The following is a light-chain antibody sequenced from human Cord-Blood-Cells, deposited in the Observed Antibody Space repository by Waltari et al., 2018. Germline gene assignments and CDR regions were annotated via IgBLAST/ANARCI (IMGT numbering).Light chain of an antibody. CDR2: EVS. CDR3: SSYTSSSTPYV. V-gene: IGLV2-14*01. Sequence: QSALTQPASVSGSPGQSITISCTGTSSDAGGYNYVSSYQQHPGHAPKLMIYEVSNRPSGVSNRFSGSKSGNTASLTISGLQAEDEADYYCSSYTSSSTPYVFGTGTKVTVL. CDR1: SSDAGGYNY. J-gene: IGLJ1*01.